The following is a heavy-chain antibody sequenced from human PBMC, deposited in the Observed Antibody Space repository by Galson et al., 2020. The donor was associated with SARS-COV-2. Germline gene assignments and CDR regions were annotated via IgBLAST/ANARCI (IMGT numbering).Heavy chain of an antibody. D-gene: IGHD1-26*01. J-gene: IGHJ4*02. CDR2: IYWNEDS. CDR3: ARSVGSANEPLSYFDR. V-gene: IGHV2-5*01. CDR1: GFSLSTSGVG. Sequence: SGPTLVKPTQTLTLTCTFSGFSLSTSGVGVGWIRQPPGKALEWLAFIYWNEDSRYSSSLQSRLTIIKDTSKNQVVLTMTNMDPVDTATYYCARSVGSANEPLSYFDRWGQGTLVTVSS.